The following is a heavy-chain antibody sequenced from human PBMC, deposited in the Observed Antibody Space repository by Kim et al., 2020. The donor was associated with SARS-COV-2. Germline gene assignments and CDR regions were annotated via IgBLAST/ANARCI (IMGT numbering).Heavy chain of an antibody. CDR3: AKAKAISGTYLDY. CDR2: ISGSGGST. CDR1: GFTFTSYA. V-gene: IGHV3-23*01. Sequence: GGSLRLSCAASGFTFTSYAMNWVRQAPGKGLEWVSVISGSGGSTAYIDSVKGRFTISRDNSKNMLYLQMNSLRAEDTAVYYCAKAKAISGTYLDYWCQGT. J-gene: IGHJ4*02. D-gene: IGHD3-10*01.